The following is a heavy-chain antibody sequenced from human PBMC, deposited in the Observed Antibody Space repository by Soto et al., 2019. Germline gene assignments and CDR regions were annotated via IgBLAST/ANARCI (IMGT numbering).Heavy chain of an antibody. Sequence: GESVKISCXGSGYSFTSYWIGWVRQMPGKGLEWMGIIYPGDSDTRYSPSFQGQVTISADKSISTAYLQWSSLKASDTAMYYCARSSSRRSGGRIPYYYYYGMDVWGQGTTVTVSS. D-gene: IGHD3-16*01. CDR3: ARSSSRRSGGRIPYYYYYGMDV. CDR2: IYPGDSDT. CDR1: GYSFTSYW. J-gene: IGHJ6*02. V-gene: IGHV5-51*01.